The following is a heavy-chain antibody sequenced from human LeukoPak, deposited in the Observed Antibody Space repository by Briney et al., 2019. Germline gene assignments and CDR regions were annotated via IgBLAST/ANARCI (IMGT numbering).Heavy chain of an antibody. CDR3: AREPYYYDSTGFDY. V-gene: IGHV1-18*01. Sequence: ASVKVSCKASGYTFTSYGISWVRQAPGQGLEWMGWISAYNGNTNYAQELQGRVTMTTDTSTSTAYMELRSLRSDDTAVYYCAREPYYYDSTGFDYWGQGTLVTVSS. D-gene: IGHD3-22*01. CDR1: GYTFTSYG. J-gene: IGHJ4*02. CDR2: ISAYNGNT.